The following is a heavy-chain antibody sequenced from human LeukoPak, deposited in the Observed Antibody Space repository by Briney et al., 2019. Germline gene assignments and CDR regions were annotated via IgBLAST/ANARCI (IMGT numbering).Heavy chain of an antibody. CDR1: GYTFTSYD. CDR3: ATDRSGYDAFDI. Sequence: ASVKVSCKASGYTFTSYDINWVRQATGQGLEWMGWMNPNSGNTGYAQKFQGRVTMTRNTSISTAYMELSSLRSEDTAVDYCATDRSGYDAFDIWGQGTMVTVSS. V-gene: IGHV1-8*01. J-gene: IGHJ3*02. D-gene: IGHD3-22*01. CDR2: MNPNSGNT.